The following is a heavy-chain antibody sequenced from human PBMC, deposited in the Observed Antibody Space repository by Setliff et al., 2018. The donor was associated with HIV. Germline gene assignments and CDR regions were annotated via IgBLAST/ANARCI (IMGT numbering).Heavy chain of an antibody. CDR1: GFTFSSYS. Sequence: GGSLRLSCASSGFTFSSYSMNWVRQAPGKGLEWVSFISSGSSYIYYADSVKGRFTISRDNSKISLYLQMNSLRAEDTAVYYCERGYYDSRGYSYPFDYWGQGTLVTVSS. CDR3: ERGYYDSRGYSYPFDY. D-gene: IGHD3-22*01. J-gene: IGHJ4*02. CDR2: ISSGSSYI. V-gene: IGHV3-21*01.